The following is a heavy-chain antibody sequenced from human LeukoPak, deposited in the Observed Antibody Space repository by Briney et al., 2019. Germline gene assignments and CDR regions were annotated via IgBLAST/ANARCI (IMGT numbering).Heavy chain of an antibody. J-gene: IGHJ6*02. D-gene: IGHD3-9*01. CDR1: GYTFTSYG. CDR2: ISAYNGNT. CDR3: ARGDILTGYWYYYYYGMDV. V-gene: IGHV1-18*01. Sequence: ASVKVSCKASGYTFTSYGISWVRQAPGQGLEWMGWISAYNGNTNYAQKLQGRVTMTTDTSTSTAYMELRSLRSDDTAVYYCARGDILTGYWYYYYYGMDVWGQGTTVTVSS.